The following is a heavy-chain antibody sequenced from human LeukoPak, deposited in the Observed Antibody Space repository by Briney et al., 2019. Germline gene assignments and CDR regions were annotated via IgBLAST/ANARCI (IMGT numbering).Heavy chain of an antibody. V-gene: IGHV3-7*01. Sequence: QSGGSLRLSCAASGFTLSRSGMSWVRQAPGKGLEWVANIKQDGSEKYYVDSVKGRFTISRDNAKNSLYLQMNSLRAEDTAVYYCARDLGYSYEGYFDYWGQGTLVTVSS. CDR1: GFTLSRSG. D-gene: IGHD5-18*01. J-gene: IGHJ4*02. CDR2: IKQDGSEK. CDR3: ARDLGYSYEGYFDY.